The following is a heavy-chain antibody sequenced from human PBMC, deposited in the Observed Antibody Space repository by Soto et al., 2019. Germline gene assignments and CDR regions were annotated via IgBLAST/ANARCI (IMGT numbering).Heavy chain of an antibody. V-gene: IGHV1-69*02. D-gene: IGHD3-10*01. CDR1: GDTFNFYS. CDR3: ASSYGSGYRAFDY. CDR2: VNPIVSMS. J-gene: IGHJ4*02. Sequence: QVQLVQSGAEVKRPGSSVKVSCKASGDTFNFYSINWVRQAPGLGLEWMGRVNPIVSMSNYAQKFRGRVTXTXDXXTSTAYMELSSLRSEDTAIYYCASSYGSGYRAFDYWGQGALVTVSS.